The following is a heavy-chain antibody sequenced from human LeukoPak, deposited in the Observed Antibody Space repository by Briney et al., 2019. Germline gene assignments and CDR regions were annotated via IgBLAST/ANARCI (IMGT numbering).Heavy chain of an antibody. V-gene: IGHV3-23*01. CDR2: ISGSGGST. D-gene: IGHD5-18*01. Sequence: GGSLRLSCAASGFTFSSHGMSWVRQAPGKGLEWVSAISGSGGSTYYADSVKGRFTISRDNSKNTLYLQMNSLRAEDTAVYYCAKALYSYGYLYFDYWGQGTLVTVSS. CDR1: GFTFSSHG. CDR3: AKALYSYGYLYFDY. J-gene: IGHJ4*02.